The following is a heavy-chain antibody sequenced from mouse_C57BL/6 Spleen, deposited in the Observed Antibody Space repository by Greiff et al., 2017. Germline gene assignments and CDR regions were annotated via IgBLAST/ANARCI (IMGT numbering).Heavy chain of an antibody. V-gene: IGHV5-16*01. CDR1: GFTFSDYY. CDR2: INYDGSST. D-gene: IGHD4-1*02. Sequence: EVKVVESEGGLVQPGSSMKLSCTASGFTFSDYYMAWVRQVPEKGLEWVANINYDGSSTYYLDSLKSRFIISRDNAKNILYLQMSSLKSEDTATYYCARVNWEGAWFAYWGQGTLVTVSA. J-gene: IGHJ3*01. CDR3: ARVNWEGAWFAY.